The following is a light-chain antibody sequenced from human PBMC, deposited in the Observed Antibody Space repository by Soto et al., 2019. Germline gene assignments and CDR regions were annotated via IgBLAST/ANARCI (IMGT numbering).Light chain of an antibody. V-gene: IGKV3-20*01. J-gene: IGKJ1*01. CDR1: QSVSSRY. CDR3: QQYGSSLST. CDR2: ATS. Sequence: IVLRQSPATLSLSPVETATLTFRASQSVSSRYLAWYQQKSGQAPRLLIYATSRRATDIPDRFIGYGSGTDFTLTISGLEPEDFAVYYCQQYGSSLSTFGQGTKVDIK.